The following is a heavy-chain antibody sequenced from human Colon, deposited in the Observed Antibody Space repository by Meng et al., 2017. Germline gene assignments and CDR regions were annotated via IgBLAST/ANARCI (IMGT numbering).Heavy chain of an antibody. V-gene: IGHV4-34*01. CDR1: GGSFSSYY. J-gene: IGHJ4*02. CDR2: VSHTGDT. D-gene: IGHD4-17*01. CDR3: ARGPTTYFDY. Sequence: QVQFQQWGAGLLKPSETLSLTCAVSGGSFSSYYWSWIRQPPGKELEWIGEVSHTGDTNYNPSLDSRVTISVDTSKNHIFLNLTSVTAADTAVYYCARGPTTYFDYWGQGTLVTVSS.